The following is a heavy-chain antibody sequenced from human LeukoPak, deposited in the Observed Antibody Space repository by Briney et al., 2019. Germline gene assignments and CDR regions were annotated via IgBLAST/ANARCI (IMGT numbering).Heavy chain of an antibody. V-gene: IGHV3-23*01. D-gene: IGHD5-18*01. J-gene: IGHJ4*02. Sequence: GGSLRLSCAASGFTFNTYAMSWVRQAPGKGLEWVSAISGSGDSTYYADSVKGRFTISRDNAKNTLYLQMNSLRAEDTAVYYCARELYSYGYRSLDYWGQGTLVTVSS. CDR1: GFTFNTYA. CDR2: ISGSGDST. CDR3: ARELYSYGYRSLDY.